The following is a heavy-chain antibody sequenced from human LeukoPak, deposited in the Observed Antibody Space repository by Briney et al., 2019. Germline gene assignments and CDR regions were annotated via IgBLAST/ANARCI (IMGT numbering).Heavy chain of an antibody. CDR3: ARGSDFYDSSGYYDY. J-gene: IGHJ4*02. Sequence: PGGALRLSCAAPGVTFSSYSMNWVRPAPGNGLLWVSRIYTDGSSTSYADSVKGRFTISRDNAKNTLYLQMNSLRAEDTAVYYCARGSDFYDSSGYYDYWGQGTLVTVSS. D-gene: IGHD3-22*01. V-gene: IGHV3-74*01. CDR2: IYTDGSST. CDR1: GVTFSSYS.